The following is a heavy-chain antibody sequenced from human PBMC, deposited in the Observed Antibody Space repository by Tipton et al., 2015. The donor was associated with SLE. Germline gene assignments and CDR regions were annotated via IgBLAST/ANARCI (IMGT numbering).Heavy chain of an antibody. CDR2: IYYSGST. CDR3: ARGQLGELDY. V-gene: IGHV4-59*01. D-gene: IGHD7-27*01. J-gene: IGHJ4*02. CDR1: GGSISSYY. Sequence: PSLTCTVSGGSISSYYWSWIRQPPGKGLEWIGYIYYSGSTNYNPSLKSRVTISVDTSKNQFSLKLSSVTAADTAVYYCARGQLGELDYWGQGTLVTVSS.